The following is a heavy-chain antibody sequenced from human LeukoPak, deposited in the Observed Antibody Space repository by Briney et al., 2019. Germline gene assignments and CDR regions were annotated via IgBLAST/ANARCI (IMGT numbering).Heavy chain of an antibody. CDR1: GFSVSMKY. CDR3: ARFSGPGMQHYYMDV. CDR2: IFSGGTT. Sequence: PGGSLRLSCAASGFSVSMKYMTWVRQAPGKGLEWVSVIFSGGTTYYADSVKGRFTVSRDNSKNMMYLQMNSLRAEDAAVYYCARFSGPGMQHYYMDVWGTGTTVTVSS. J-gene: IGHJ6*03. V-gene: IGHV3-53*01. D-gene: IGHD3-10*01.